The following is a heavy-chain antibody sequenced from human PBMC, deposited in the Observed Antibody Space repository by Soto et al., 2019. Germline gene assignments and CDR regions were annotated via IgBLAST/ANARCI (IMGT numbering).Heavy chain of an antibody. CDR1: GGSISSGGYY. Sequence: SETLSLTCTASGGSISSGGYYWSWIRQHPGKGLEWIGYIYYSGSTYYNPSLKSRVTISVDTSKNQFSLKLSSVTAADTAVYYCARSIPGDDSSGGFDYWGQGTLVTVSS. V-gene: IGHV4-31*03. J-gene: IGHJ4*02. CDR3: ARSIPGDDSSGGFDY. CDR2: IYYSGST. D-gene: IGHD3-22*01.